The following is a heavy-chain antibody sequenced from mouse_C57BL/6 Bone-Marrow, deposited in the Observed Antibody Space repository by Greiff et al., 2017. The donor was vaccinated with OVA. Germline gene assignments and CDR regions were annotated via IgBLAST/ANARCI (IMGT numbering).Heavy chain of an antibody. D-gene: IGHD2-3*01. V-gene: IGHV1-20*01. CDR1: GYSFTGYF. Sequence: VQLQQSGPELVKPGDSVKISCKASGYSFTGYFMNWVMQSHGKSLEWIGRINPYNGDTFYNQKFKGKATLTVDKSSSTAHMELRSLTSGDSAVYYCARGGGYYPSAYWGQGTLVTVSA. CDR3: ARGGGYYPSAY. CDR2: INPYNGDT. J-gene: IGHJ3*01.